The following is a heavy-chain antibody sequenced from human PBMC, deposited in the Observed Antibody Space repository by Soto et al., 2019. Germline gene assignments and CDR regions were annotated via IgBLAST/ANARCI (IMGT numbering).Heavy chain of an antibody. CDR2: IKQDGSEK. V-gene: IGHV3-7*05. J-gene: IGHJ4*02. CDR1: GFTFSSYW. CDR3: ACSRTFDY. D-gene: IGHD2-15*01. Sequence: ESGGGLVQPGGSLILSCAASGFTFSSYWMSWVRQAPGKGLEWVANIKQDGSEKYYVDSVKGRFTISRDNAKNSLDLQMNSLRAEDTAIYYCACSRTFDYWGQGTLVTVSS.